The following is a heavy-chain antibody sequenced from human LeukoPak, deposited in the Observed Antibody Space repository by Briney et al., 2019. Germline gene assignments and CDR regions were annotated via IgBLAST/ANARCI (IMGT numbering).Heavy chain of an antibody. V-gene: IGHV1-69*13. CDR2: IIPIFGTA. J-gene: IGHJ5*02. CDR1: GGTFSSYA. CDR3: ARDFSDSSGYYP. Sequence: GASVKVSCKASGGTFSSYAISWVRQAPGQGLEWMGGIIPIFGTANYAQKFQGRVTITADESTSTAYMELSGLRSEDTAVYYCARDFSDSSGYYPWGQGTLVTVSS. D-gene: IGHD3-22*01.